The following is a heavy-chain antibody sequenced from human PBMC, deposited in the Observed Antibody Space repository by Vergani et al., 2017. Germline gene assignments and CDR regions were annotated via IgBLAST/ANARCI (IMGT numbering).Heavy chain of an antibody. CDR3: GREEGVYYFDY. Sequence: QVQLQESGPGLVKPSQTLSLTCTVSGGSLSSGDYYWGWIRQPPGKGLEWIGYIYYSGNSYYNPSLKTRVTISVDTSKNQFSLKLSSVTAAETAVYYCGREEGVYYFDYWGQGTLVTVSS. J-gene: IGHJ4*02. D-gene: IGHD2-8*01. CDR2: IYYSGNS. CDR1: GGSLSSGDYY. V-gene: IGHV4-30-4*01.